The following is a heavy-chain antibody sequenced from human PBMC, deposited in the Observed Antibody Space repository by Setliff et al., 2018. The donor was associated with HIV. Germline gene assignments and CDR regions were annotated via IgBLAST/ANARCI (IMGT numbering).Heavy chain of an antibody. V-gene: IGHV1-2*02. CDR1: GYTFTGYY. CDR3: ARSRITIFGVVITELHFDY. Sequence: GASVKVSCKASGYTFTGYYMHWVRQAPGQGLEWMGWINPNSGGTNYAQKFQGRVTMTRDTSISTAYMELSRLRSDDTAVYYCARSRITIFGVVITELHFDYRGQGTLVTVSS. D-gene: IGHD3-3*01. J-gene: IGHJ4*02. CDR2: INPNSGGT.